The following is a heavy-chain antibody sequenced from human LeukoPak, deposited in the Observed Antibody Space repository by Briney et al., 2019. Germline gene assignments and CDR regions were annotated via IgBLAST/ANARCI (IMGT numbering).Heavy chain of an antibody. J-gene: IGHJ4*02. CDR1: GGTFSSYA. D-gene: IGHD6-13*01. CDR3: ARGGMYSSSWPPSN. CDR2: IIPIFGTA. Sequence: GASVKVSCKASGGTFSSYAISWVRQAPGQGLEWMGGIIPIFGTANYAQKFQGRVTITTDESTNTAYMELSSLRSEDTAVYYCARGGMYSSSWPPSNWGQGTLVTVSS. V-gene: IGHV1-69*05.